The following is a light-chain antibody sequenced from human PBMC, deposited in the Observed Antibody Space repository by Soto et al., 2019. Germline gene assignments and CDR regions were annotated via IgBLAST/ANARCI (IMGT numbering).Light chain of an antibody. Sequence: EIVLTQSPATLSFSPGERATLSCRASQSISKYLAWCQQKPGQAPRLLIYDASNRATGIPARFSGSGSGTDFTLTISSLEPEDFAVYYCQQRSNWRGTFGGGTTVEI. CDR1: QSISKY. V-gene: IGKV3-11*01. CDR3: QQRSNWRGT. CDR2: DAS. J-gene: IGKJ4*01.